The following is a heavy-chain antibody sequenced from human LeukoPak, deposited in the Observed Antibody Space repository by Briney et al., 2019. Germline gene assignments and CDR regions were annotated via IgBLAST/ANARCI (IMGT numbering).Heavy chain of an antibody. Sequence: ASVKVSCKASGYTFTSYGTSWVRQAPGQGLEWMGWISAYNGNTNYAQKLQGRVTMTTDTSTSTAYMELRSLGSDDTAVYYCARVIVESEYYYDSSGYRANWFDPWGQGTLVTVSS. V-gene: IGHV1-18*01. CDR3: ARVIVESEYYYDSSGYRANWFDP. D-gene: IGHD3-22*01. CDR2: ISAYNGNT. J-gene: IGHJ5*02. CDR1: GYTFTSYG.